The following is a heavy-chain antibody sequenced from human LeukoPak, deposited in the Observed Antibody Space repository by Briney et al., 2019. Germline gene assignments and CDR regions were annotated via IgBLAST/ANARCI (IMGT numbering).Heavy chain of an antibody. V-gene: IGHV3-7*01. CDR3: ARVVFVVVPAPDYYYYYMDV. CDR2: IKQDGSEK. CDR1: GFTFSSYW. J-gene: IGHJ6*03. Sequence: GGSLRLSCAASGFTFSSYWMSWVRQAPGKGLEWVANIKQDGSEKYYVDSVKDRFTISRDNAKNSLYLQMNSLRAEDTAVYYCARVVFVVVPAPDYYYYYMDVWGKGTTVTVSS. D-gene: IGHD2-2*01.